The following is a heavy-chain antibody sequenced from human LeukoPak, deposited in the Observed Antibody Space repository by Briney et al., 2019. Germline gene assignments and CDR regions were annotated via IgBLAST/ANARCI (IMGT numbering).Heavy chain of an antibody. CDR2: INSDGRSI. D-gene: IGHD1-26*01. V-gene: IGHV3-74*01. J-gene: IGHJ4*02. CDR1: GFTFGDFA. Sequence: GGSLRLSCVASGFTFGDFAMHWVRRAPGKGPVWVSRINSDGRSISYADSVEGRFTVSRDNAKNTLFLQMDSLRAEDTAIYYCAGGSGSYLNYWGQGTLVTVSS. CDR3: AGGSGSYLNY.